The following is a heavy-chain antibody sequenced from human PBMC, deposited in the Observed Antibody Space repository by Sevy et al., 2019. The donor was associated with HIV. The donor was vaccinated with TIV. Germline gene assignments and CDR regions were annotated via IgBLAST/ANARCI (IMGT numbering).Heavy chain of an antibody. CDR3: ARGGLWRLYYYDSSGLNFDY. CDR1: GFTFSSYG. D-gene: IGHD3-22*01. V-gene: IGHV3-33*01. CDR2: IWYDGSNK. Sequence: GSLRLSCAASGFTFSSYGMHWVRQAPGKGLEWVAVIWYDGSNKYYADSVKGRFTISRDNSKNTLYLQMNSLRAEDTAVYYCARGGLWRLYYYDSSGLNFDYWGQGTLVTVSS. J-gene: IGHJ4*02.